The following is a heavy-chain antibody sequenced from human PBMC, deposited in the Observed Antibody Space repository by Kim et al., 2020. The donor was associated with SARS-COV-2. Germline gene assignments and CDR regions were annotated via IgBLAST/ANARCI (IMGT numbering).Heavy chain of an antibody. CDR2: IYVGGDT. V-gene: IGHV3-53*01. CDR3: ARERQSYHGSHFDL. Sequence: GGSLRLSCAASDFNVTDKYMNWVRQAPGKGLDWVSVIYVGGDTYYSDSVKGRFTISRDRSKNSLYLQMNNLRAEDTAVYYCARERQSYHGSHFDLWGRGTLVTLSS. D-gene: IGHD3-10*01. J-gene: IGHJ2*01. CDR1: DFNVTDKY.